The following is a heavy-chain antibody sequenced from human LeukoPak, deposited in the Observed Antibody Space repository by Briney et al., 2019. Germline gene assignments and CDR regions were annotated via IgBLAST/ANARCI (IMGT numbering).Heavy chain of an antibody. V-gene: IGHV4-39*07. Sequence: PSETLSLTCTVSGGSISSSTYYWGWLRQPPGRGLEWIGSIYYSGSTYSNPSLKSRVTVSVDTTKNQFSLKLSSVTAADTAVYYCARDRKELAAAGMFYYYYGMDVWGQGTTVTVSS. CDR3: ARDRKELAAAGMFYYYYGMDV. CDR2: IYYSGST. CDR1: GGSISSSTYY. J-gene: IGHJ6*02. D-gene: IGHD6-13*01.